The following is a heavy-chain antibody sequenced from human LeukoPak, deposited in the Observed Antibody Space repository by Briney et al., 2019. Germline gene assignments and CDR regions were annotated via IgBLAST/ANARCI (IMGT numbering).Heavy chain of an antibody. CDR3: VSLGRGTAVAGTIP. Sequence: GGSLRLSCAASGFTVSSNYMSWVRQVPGKGLEWVSVTYSGSDTYYADSVKGRFTISRDNSKNTLYLQMNSLRAEDTAVYYCVSLGRGTAVAGTIPWGQGTLVTVSS. CDR2: TYSGSDT. V-gene: IGHV3-53*05. J-gene: IGHJ5*02. CDR1: GFTVSSNY. D-gene: IGHD6-19*01.